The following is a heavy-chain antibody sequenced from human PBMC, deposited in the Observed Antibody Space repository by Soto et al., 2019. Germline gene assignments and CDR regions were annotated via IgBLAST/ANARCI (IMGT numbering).Heavy chain of an antibody. CDR2: ISGSGGST. J-gene: IGHJ4*02. D-gene: IGHD3-3*01. V-gene: IGHV3-23*01. Sequence: XESLSLSCAASGFTFSSYPMSWVRQAPGKGLEWVSAISGSGGSTYYADSVKGRFTISRDNSKNTLYLQMNSLRAEDTAVYYCARRPLGSRITIFGVVIRNFDYWGQGTLVTV. CDR1: GFTFSSYP. CDR3: ARRPLGSRITIFGVVIRNFDY.